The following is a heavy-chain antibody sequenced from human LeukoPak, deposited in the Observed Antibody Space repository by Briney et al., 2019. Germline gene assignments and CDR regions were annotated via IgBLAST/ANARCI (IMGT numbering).Heavy chain of an antibody. J-gene: IGHJ4*02. V-gene: IGHV4-34*01. CDR1: GGSFSGYY. Sequence: SETLSLTCAVYGGSFSGYYWSWIRQPPGKGLEWIGEINHSGSTNYNPSLKSRVTISVDTSKNQSSLKLSSVTAADTVVYYCARLSRRSPLTHDYWGQGTLVTVSS. CDR3: ARLSRRSPLTHDY. CDR2: INHSGST.